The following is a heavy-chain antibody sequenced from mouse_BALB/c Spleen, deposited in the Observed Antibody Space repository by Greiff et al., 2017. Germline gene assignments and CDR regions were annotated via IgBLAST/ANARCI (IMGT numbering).Heavy chain of an antibody. CDR1: GFTFSSFG. CDR2: ISSGSSTI. CDR3: TRSYGYFDV. V-gene: IGHV5-17*02. J-gene: IGHJ1*01. Sequence: DVQLVESGGGLVQPGGSRKLSCAASGFTFSSFGMHWVRQAPEKGLEWVAYISSGSSTIYYADTVKGRFTISRDNPKNTLFLQMTSLRSEDTAMYYCTRSYGYFDVWGAGTTVTVSS.